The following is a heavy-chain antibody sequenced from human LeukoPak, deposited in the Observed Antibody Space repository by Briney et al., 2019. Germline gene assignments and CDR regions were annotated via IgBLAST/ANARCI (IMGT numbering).Heavy chain of an antibody. CDR2: IKTDGSQK. J-gene: IGHJ4*02. D-gene: IGHD6-25*01. V-gene: IGHV3-7*03. CDR1: GFTFTYFW. CDR3: VCGDYGDY. Sequence: AGTLSLSCAASGFTFTYFWMTWVRQAPGKGLEWVANIKTDGSQKYYADSVEGRFTISRDNAKHFLYLQMYGLSADDTVVYYRVCGDYGDYTGQGTLVSVSS.